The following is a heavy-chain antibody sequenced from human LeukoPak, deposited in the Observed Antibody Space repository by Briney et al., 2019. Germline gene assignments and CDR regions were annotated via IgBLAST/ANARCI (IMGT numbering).Heavy chain of an antibody. Sequence: PSETLSLTCTVSGGSISSSSYYWGWIRQPPGKGLEWIGSIYYSGSTYYNPSLKSRVTISVDTSKNQFSLKLSSVTAADTAVYYCASPGRRYFGWLFHLDYWGQGTLVTVSS. CDR1: GGSISSSSYY. CDR3: ASPGRRYFGWLFHLDY. D-gene: IGHD3-9*01. J-gene: IGHJ4*02. CDR2: IYYSGST. V-gene: IGHV4-39*01.